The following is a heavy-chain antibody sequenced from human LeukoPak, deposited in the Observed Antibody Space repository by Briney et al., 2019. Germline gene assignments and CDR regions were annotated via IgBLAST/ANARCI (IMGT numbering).Heavy chain of an antibody. CDR3: TRSGKTYCSGDKCHYDYYYYGMDA. Sequence: GGSLRLSCAASGFTFSSYSMNWVRQAPGKGLEWVSSISSGGSYRYYADSVKGRFTISRDDSKNTAYLQMNSLKTEDTAVYYCTRSGKTYCSGDKCHYDYYYYGMDAWGQGTTVTVSS. CDR2: ISSGGSYR. V-gene: IGHV3-21*04. D-gene: IGHD2-21*01. J-gene: IGHJ6*02. CDR1: GFTFSSYS.